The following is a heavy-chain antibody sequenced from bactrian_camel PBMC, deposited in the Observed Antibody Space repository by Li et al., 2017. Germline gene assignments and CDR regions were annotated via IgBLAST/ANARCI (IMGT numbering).Heavy chain of an antibody. CDR3: AAAWYGGSGPRVLRFMADFAY. Sequence: HVQLVESGGGSVEVGGSLKLSCQASGFDRFSTTCLGWFRQAPGKEREGVAAIGPGGRTIYADSVKDRFTTSQDNAKNTLYLQMNNLKPEDSAMYYCAAAWYGGSGPRVLRFMADFAYWGQGTQVTVS. CDR2: IGPGGRT. D-gene: IGHD2*01. CDR1: GFDRFSTTC. V-gene: IGHV3S53*01. J-gene: IGHJ6*01.